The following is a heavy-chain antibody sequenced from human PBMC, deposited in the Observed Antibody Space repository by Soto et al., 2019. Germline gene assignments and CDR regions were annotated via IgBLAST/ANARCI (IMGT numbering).Heavy chain of an antibody. CDR2: FRAGGDDGTT. J-gene: IGHJ4*02. CDR3: AKKVNSGSGSQYFDY. CDR1: GFTFSSYS. Sequence: EVHLLESGGGLVQPGGSLRLSCVASGFTFSSYSMSWVRQAPGKGLEWVSGFRAGGDDGTTYYADSVKGRFTISRDNFKNTLFLQMNILRAEDTAIYYCAKKVNSGSGSQYFDYFGQGTLVTVSS. V-gene: IGHV3-23*01. D-gene: IGHD3-10*01.